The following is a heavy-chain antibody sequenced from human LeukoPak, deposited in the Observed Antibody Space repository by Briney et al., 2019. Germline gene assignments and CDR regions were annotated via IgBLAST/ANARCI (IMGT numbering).Heavy chain of an antibody. CDR2: IYTSGST. Sequence: SETLSLTCTVSGASISSYYWSWIRQPAGKGLEWIGRIYTSGSTNYNPSLKSRVTMSVDTSKNQFSLKLSSVTAADTAVYYCARGSRDGYIEYYFDYWGQGTLVTVSS. J-gene: IGHJ4*02. D-gene: IGHD5-24*01. V-gene: IGHV4-4*07. CDR3: ARGSRDGYIEYYFDY. CDR1: GASISSYY.